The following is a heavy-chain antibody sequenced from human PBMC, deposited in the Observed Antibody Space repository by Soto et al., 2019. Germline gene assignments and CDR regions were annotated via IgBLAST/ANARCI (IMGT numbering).Heavy chain of an antibody. V-gene: IGHV4-39*01. J-gene: IGHJ4*02. Sequence: PSETLSLTCTVSGGSISSSSYYWGWIRQPPGKGLEWIGSIYYSGSTYYNQYLKNRVTISVDTSKNQFSLKLSSVTAADTAVYYCARSPPGTAMVIVAYWGQGTLVT. CDR1: GGSISSSSYY. CDR3: ARSPPGTAMVIVAY. CDR2: IYYSGST. D-gene: IGHD5-18*01.